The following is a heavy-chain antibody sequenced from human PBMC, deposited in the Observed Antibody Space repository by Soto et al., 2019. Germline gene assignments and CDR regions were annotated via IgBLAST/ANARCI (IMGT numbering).Heavy chain of an antibody. Sequence: QVQLQESGPGLVKPSQTLSLTCTVSGGSISSGGYYWSWIRQHPGKGLEWIGYISYSGSTYYTQSLTSRVNISVDTSNSQFSLKLSSVTAADTAVYYCARELGIVVVSSAFDPWGQGTLVTVSS. CDR2: ISYSGST. CDR1: GGSISSGGYY. CDR3: ARELGIVVVSSAFDP. V-gene: IGHV4-31*03. D-gene: IGHD2-15*01. J-gene: IGHJ5*02.